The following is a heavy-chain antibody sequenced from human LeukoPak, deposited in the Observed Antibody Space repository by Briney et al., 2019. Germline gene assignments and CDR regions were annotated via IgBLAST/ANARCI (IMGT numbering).Heavy chain of an antibody. J-gene: IGHJ6*03. D-gene: IGHD6-6*01. V-gene: IGHV3-72*01. CDR3: ARVSRPLRLYHYYYMDV. CDR2: TRNKANSYTT. CDR1: GFTFSDHY. Sequence: PGGSLRLSCAASGFTFSDHYMDWVRQAPGKGLEWVGRTRNKANSYTTEYAASVKGRFTISRDDSKHSLYLQMNSLKTEDTAVYYCARVSRPLRLYHYYYMDVWGKGTTVTVSS.